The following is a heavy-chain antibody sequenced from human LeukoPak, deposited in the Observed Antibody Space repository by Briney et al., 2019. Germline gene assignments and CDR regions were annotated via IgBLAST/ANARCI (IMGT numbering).Heavy chain of an antibody. Sequence: GGSLRLSCAASGFTFSSYSMMWVRQAPGKGLEWVSYISSSSTTIHYADSVKGRFTISRDNAKNSLYLQMNSLRAEDTAVYYCARDAHGIVGARKYNWFDPWGQGTLVTVSS. J-gene: IGHJ5*02. D-gene: IGHD1-26*01. V-gene: IGHV3-48*04. CDR3: ARDAHGIVGARKYNWFDP. CDR2: ISSSSTTI. CDR1: GFTFSSYS.